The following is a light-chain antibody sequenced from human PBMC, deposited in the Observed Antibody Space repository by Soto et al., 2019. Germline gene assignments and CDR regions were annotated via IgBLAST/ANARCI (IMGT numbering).Light chain of an antibody. CDR1: QSVSSN. V-gene: IGKV3-15*01. CDR2: GAS. Sequence: EIVMTQSPATLSVSPGERATLSCRASQSVSSNLAWYQQKPGQAPRLLIYGASTRATGIPARFSGSGSGTEFTLTISSLQSEDYYCQQYNNWPRGTFGQGTKLEIK. CDR3: QQYNNWPRGT. J-gene: IGKJ2*01.